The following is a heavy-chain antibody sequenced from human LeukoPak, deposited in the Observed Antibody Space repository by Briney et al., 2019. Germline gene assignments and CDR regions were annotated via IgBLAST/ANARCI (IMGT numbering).Heavy chain of an antibody. CDR2: ISGNGGVI. D-gene: IGHD1-1*01. J-gene: IGHJ4*02. CDR1: GFTFSDNY. Sequence: GGSLRLSCAAAGFTFSDNYMTWVRQAPGKGLEWLSYISGNGGVIQYADSGKGRFTISRDNAKNLLYLQMDSLRVEDTAIYYCARDPRTVRIWGQGTLVTVSS. V-gene: IGHV3-11*04. CDR3: ARDPRTVRI.